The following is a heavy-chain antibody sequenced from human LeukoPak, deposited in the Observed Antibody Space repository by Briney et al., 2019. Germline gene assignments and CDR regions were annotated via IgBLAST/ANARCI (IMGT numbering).Heavy chain of an antibody. Sequence: PGGSLRLSCAASGFTFSSYSTNWVRQAPGKGLEWVSSISSSSSYIYYADSVKGRFTISRDNAKNSLYLQMNSLRAEDTAVYYCARDVATLLTRIPLTMVRDPSVHGAFDIWGQGTMVTVSS. V-gene: IGHV3-21*01. D-gene: IGHD3-10*01. CDR2: ISSSSSYI. CDR1: GFTFSSYS. CDR3: ARDVATLLTRIPLTMVRDPSVHGAFDI. J-gene: IGHJ3*02.